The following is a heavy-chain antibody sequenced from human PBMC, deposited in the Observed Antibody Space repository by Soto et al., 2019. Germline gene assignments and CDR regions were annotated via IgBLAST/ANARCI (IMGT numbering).Heavy chain of an antibody. CDR3: ARGPAYDFSRIPYYYYYMDV. CDR1: GGSISSGGYS. J-gene: IGHJ6*03. CDR2: IYYSGST. Sequence: SETLSLTCAVSGGSISSGGYSWSWIRQPPGKGLEWIGYIYYSGSTNYNPSLKSRVTISVDTSKNQFSLKLSSVTAADTAVYYCARGPAYDFSRIPYYYYYMDVWGKGTTVTVSS. D-gene: IGHD3-16*01. V-gene: IGHV4-61*08.